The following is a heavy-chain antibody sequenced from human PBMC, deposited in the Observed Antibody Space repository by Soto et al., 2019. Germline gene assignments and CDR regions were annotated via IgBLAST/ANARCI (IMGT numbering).Heavy chain of an antibody. Sequence: GASVKVSCKASGYSFTDNDVTWVRQATGQGLEWMGWMNPGSGDTGYAQKFQGRVTMTRDISIATAYMELSSLRSDDTAIYYCARMATFGSLNWFDPWGQATLVTAPQ. D-gene: IGHD3-16*01. CDR1: GYSFTDND. V-gene: IGHV1-8*01. CDR2: MNPGSGDT. CDR3: ARMATFGSLNWFDP. J-gene: IGHJ5*02.